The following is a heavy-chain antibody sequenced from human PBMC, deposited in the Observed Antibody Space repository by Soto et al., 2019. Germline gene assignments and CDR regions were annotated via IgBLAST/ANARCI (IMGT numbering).Heavy chain of an antibody. D-gene: IGHD5-18*01. V-gene: IGHV4-61*01. CDR3: ARTAGYSYGFFDY. CDR2: IYYSGST. CDR1: GGSVSSGSYY. J-gene: IGHJ4*02. Sequence: QVQLQESGPGLVKPSETLSLTCTVSGGSVSSGSYYWSWIRQPPGKGLEWIGYIYYSGSTNYNPSLKRRVTISVDTSKDQFALQLSSVTAADTAVYYCARTAGYSYGFFDYWGQGTLVTVSS.